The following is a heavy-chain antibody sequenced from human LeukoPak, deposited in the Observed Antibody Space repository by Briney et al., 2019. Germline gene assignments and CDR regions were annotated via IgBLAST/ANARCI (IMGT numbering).Heavy chain of an antibody. J-gene: IGHJ5*02. CDR2: ITQSGGST. CDR3: ANSYVWGSYDWFDP. Sequence: GGSLRLSCAASGFTFSTYAMSWVRQAPGKGLEWVSAITQSGGSTFYADSVKGRFTISRDNSRNTLYLQLNSLRAEDTAVYYCANSYVWGSYDWFDPWGQGTLVTVSS. V-gene: IGHV3-23*01. CDR1: GFTFSTYA. D-gene: IGHD3-16*01.